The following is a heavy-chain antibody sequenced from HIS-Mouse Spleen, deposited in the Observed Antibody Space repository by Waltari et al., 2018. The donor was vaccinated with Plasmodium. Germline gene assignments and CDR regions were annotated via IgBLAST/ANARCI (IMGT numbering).Heavy chain of an antibody. CDR3: AHRLHGTGIAAAGLTYYFDY. CDR2: IYWNDDK. Sequence: QITLKESGPTLVKPTQTLTLTCTFSGFSLSTSGVGVGWIRQPPGQALEWLALIYWNDDKRYSPSLKSRLTITKDTSKNQVVLTMTNMDPVDTATYYCAHRLHGTGIAAAGLTYYFDYWGQGTLVTVSS. CDR1: GFSLSTSGVG. J-gene: IGHJ4*02. D-gene: IGHD6-13*01. V-gene: IGHV2-5*01.